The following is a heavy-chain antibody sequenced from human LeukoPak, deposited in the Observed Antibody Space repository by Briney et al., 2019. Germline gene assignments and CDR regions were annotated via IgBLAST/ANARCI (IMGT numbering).Heavy chain of an antibody. Sequence: PGGSLRLSCLASKFTFNNYAMTWVRQAPGKGLEWVSSISGSGDNMDYADSVKGRFTISRDNAKNSLYLQMNSLRAEDTAVYYCAKEVGFGELLPTDYWGQGTLVTVSS. CDR3: AKEVGFGELLPTDY. CDR2: ISGSGDNM. J-gene: IGHJ4*02. V-gene: IGHV3-23*01. CDR1: KFTFNNYA. D-gene: IGHD3-10*01.